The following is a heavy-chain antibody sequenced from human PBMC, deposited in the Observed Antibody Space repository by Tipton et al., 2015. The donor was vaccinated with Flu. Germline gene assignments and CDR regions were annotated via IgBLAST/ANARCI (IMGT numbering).Heavy chain of an antibody. V-gene: IGHV4-39*01. Sequence: TLSLTCTVSGGSISSSSYYWSWIRQPPGKGLEWIGSIYYSGSTYYNPSLKSRVTISVDTSKNQFSLKLSSVTAADTVVYYCARLARGYSCSGGSCYSYNWFDPWGQGTLVTVSS. J-gene: IGHJ5*02. CDR2: IYYSGST. CDR1: GGSISSSSYY. D-gene: IGHD2-15*01. CDR3: ARLARGYSCSGGSCYSYNWFDP.